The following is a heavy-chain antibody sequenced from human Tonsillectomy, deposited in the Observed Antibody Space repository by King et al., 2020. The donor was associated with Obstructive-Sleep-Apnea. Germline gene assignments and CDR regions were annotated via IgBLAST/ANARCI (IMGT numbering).Heavy chain of an antibody. D-gene: IGHD6-25*01. V-gene: IGHV3-30*18. J-gene: IGHJ4*02. CDR2: ISHDENSK. CDR3: AKDDGFSGAQYYFDY. Sequence: VQLVESGGGVVHPERSLRLSCAASGFTFSNFAMHWVRQAPGKGLEWVAVISHDENSKYYADSVGGRFTISRDSSKNTLFLEMNSLRADDTAVYYCAKDDGFSGAQYYFDYWGQGTLVTVSS. CDR1: GFTFSNFA.